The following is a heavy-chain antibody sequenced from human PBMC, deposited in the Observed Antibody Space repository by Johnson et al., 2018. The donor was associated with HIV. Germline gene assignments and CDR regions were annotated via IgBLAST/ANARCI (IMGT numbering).Heavy chain of an antibody. D-gene: IGHD3-22*01. Sequence: QVQLVESGGGVVQPGRSLRLSCAASGFTFSSYAMHWVRQAPGKGLEWVASISYDGTNKYYADSVKGRFTISRDNSKNTLYLQMNSLRAEDTAVYYCAASVYYYDSSGYFAFDIWGQGTMVTVSS. CDR3: AASVYYYDSSGYFAFDI. CDR1: GFTFSSYA. J-gene: IGHJ3*02. V-gene: IGHV3-30*14. CDR2: ISYDGTNK.